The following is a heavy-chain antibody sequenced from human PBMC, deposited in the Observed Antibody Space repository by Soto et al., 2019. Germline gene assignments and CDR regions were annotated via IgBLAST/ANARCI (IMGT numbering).Heavy chain of an antibody. CDR2: INHTGGT. J-gene: IGHJ5*02. CDR1: GGSVNGYY. V-gene: IGHV4-34*01. D-gene: IGHD3-3*01. Sequence: SETLSLTCAVYGGSVNGYYWNWIRQPPGKGLEWIGEINHTGGTHYNPSLKSRVTMSVDTSKNQFSLGLSSVTAADTAIYYCATRITVFGLLIPPFDPWGQGTQVTVSS. CDR3: ATRITVFGLLIPPFDP.